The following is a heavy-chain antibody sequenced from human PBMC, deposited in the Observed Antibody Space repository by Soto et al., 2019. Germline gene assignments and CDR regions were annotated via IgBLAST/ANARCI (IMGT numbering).Heavy chain of an antibody. CDR2: ISRNGGST. V-gene: IGHV3-43*01. Sequence: TASGFTFDDYTMHWVHQAPGKGLEWVALISRNGGSTYYADSVKGRFTISRDNSKNSLYLQMNSLRTEDTALYYCAKDGGRGMDVWGQGTTVTVSS. CDR1: GFTFDDYT. J-gene: IGHJ6*02. CDR3: AKDGGRGMDV.